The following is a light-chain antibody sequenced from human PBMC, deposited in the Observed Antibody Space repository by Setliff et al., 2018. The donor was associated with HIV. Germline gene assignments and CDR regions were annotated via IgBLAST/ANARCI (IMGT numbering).Light chain of an antibody. V-gene: IGKV3-15*01. J-gene: IGKJ3*01. Sequence: QSPATVSVSPGERATLSCRTSQTVNNKVAWYQHKPGQAPKLLIYDASHRAADVPARFSGGGSGTEYTLAISSLQSEDFAVYYCQQYNNWPLTFGPGTKMDIK. CDR2: DAS. CDR1: QTVNNK. CDR3: QQYNNWPLT.